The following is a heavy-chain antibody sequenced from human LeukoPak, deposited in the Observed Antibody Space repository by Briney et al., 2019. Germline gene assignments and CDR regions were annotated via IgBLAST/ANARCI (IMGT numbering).Heavy chain of an antibody. D-gene: IGHD2-2*01. CDR2: IRSKANSYAT. CDR1: GFTFSGSA. V-gene: IGHV3-73*01. J-gene: IGHJ3*02. Sequence: GGSLRLSCAASGFTFSGSAMHWVRQASGKGLEWVGRIRSKANSYATAYAASVKGRFTISRDDSKNTAYLQMNGLKTEDTAVYYCTRHFEGYCSSTSCPDAFDIWGQGTMVTVSS. CDR3: TRHFEGYCSSTSCPDAFDI.